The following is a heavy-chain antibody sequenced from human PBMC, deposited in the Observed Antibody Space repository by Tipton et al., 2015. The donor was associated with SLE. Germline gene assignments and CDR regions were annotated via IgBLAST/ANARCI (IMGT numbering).Heavy chain of an antibody. J-gene: IGHJ6*02. Sequence: QLVQSGAEVKKPGASVKVSCKASGYTFTSYYMHWVRQAPGQGLEWMGIINPSGGSTSYAQKFQGRVTMTRDTSTSTVYMELSSLRSEDTSVYYCARVVHYCSSTSCKGYGMDVWGQGTTVTVSS. CDR3: ARVVHYCSSTSCKGYGMDV. D-gene: IGHD2-2*01. CDR1: GYTFTSYY. V-gene: IGHV1-46*01. CDR2: INPSGGST.